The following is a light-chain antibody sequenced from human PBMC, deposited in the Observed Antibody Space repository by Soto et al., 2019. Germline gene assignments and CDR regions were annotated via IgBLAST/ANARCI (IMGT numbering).Light chain of an antibody. J-gene: IGKJ1*01. CDR2: WAS. CDR1: QSVLHRSSNKNF. CDR3: PHYYNTPWT. Sequence: DIVMTQSPDSLAVSLGERATVNCKSSQSVLHRSSNKNFLAWYQQKPGQPPKLLISWASTRESGVPDRFSGSGSETDFALTISSLQAEDVAVYFCPHYYNTPWTFGQGTKVEIK. V-gene: IGKV4-1*01.